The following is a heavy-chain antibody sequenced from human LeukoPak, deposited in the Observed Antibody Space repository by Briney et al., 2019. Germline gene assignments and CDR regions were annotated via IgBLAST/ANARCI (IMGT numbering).Heavy chain of an antibody. D-gene: IGHD6-13*01. CDR1: GFTVTNYY. Sequence: PGGSLRLSCAASGFTVTNYYMSWVRQAPGKGLEWVSVIFDGNATYYADSVRGRFTVSRDTSKNTLNLQMNGLRAEDTAIYYCARDRGSSWPFDFWGQGTLVTASS. V-gene: IGHV3-53*01. CDR3: ARDRGSSWPFDF. J-gene: IGHJ4*02. CDR2: IFDGNAT.